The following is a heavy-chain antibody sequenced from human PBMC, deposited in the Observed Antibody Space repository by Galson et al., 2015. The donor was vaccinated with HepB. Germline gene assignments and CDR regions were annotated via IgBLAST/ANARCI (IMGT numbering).Heavy chain of an antibody. Sequence: SLRLSCAASGFTFSSYGMHWVRQAPGQGLEWVAVIWYHGSNKSYAETVKGRVTISRDNSKNTMYLQMNSLRAEDTAVYYCARDRGATGGWLYGYWGQGTLVTVSS. CDR3: ARDRGATGGWLYGY. V-gene: IGHV3-33*01. J-gene: IGHJ4*02. CDR1: GFTFSSYG. D-gene: IGHD3-22*01. CDR2: IWYHGSNK.